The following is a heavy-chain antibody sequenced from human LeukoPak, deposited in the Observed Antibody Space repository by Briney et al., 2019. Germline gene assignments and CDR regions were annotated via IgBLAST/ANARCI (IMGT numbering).Heavy chain of an antibody. J-gene: IGHJ3*02. D-gene: IGHD3-22*01. CDR2: INPNSGGT. V-gene: IGHV1-2*02. CDR1: GYTFTAYY. CDR3: ARVSSLVVITTFADAFDI. Sequence: ASVKVSCKASGYTFTAYYIHCVRQAPGQGLEWMGWINPNSGGTEYAQKFQGRVTMTRDTSISTANLELSRLRSDDTAIYYCARVSSLVVITTFADAFDIWGQGTMVTVSS.